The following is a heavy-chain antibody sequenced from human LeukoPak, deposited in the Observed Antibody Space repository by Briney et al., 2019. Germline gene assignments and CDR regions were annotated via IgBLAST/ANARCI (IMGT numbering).Heavy chain of an antibody. CDR2: IYHSGST. V-gene: IGHV4-4*02. CDR1: GGSISSSNW. Sequence: SETLSLTCAVSGGSISSSNWWSWVRQPPGKGLEWIGEIYHSGSTNYNPSLKSRVTISVDTSKNQFSLKLSSVTAADTAVYYCARAYCGGDCQYYYYYYMDVWGKGTTVTVSS. D-gene: IGHD2-21*02. J-gene: IGHJ6*03. CDR3: ARAYCGGDCQYYYYYYMDV.